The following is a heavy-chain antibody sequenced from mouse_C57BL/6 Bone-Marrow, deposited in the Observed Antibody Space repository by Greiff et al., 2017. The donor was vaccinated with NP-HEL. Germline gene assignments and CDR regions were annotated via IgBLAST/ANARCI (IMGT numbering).Heavy chain of an antibody. Sequence: EVQLVESEGGLVQPGSSMKLSCTASGFTFSDYYMAWVRQVPEKGLEWVANINYDGSSTYYLDSLKSRFIISRDNAKNILYLQMSSLKSEDTATYYCARVGGYYPYAMDYWGQGTSVTVSS. CDR1: GFTFSDYY. CDR3: ARVGGYYPYAMDY. J-gene: IGHJ4*01. CDR2: INYDGSST. V-gene: IGHV5-16*01. D-gene: IGHD2-3*01.